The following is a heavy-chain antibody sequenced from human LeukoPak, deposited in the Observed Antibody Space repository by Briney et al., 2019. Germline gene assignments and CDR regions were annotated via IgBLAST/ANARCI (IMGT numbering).Heavy chain of an antibody. J-gene: IGHJ4*02. CDR2: ISAYNGNT. CDR3: ARPLSYYDSSGYSGGFDY. V-gene: IGHV1-18*01. D-gene: IGHD3-22*01. CDR1: GYTFTSYG. Sequence: ASVKVSCKASGYTFTSYGISWVRQAPGQGLEWMGWISAYNGNTDYAQKLQGRVTMTTDTSTSTAYMELRSLRSDDTAVYYCARPLSYYDSSGYSGGFDYWGQGTLVTVSS.